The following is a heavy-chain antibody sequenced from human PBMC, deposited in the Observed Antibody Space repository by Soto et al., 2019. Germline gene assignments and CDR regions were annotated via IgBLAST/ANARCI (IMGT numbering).Heavy chain of an antibody. CDR2: VYYSGST. CDR1: GGSISANY. CDR3: ARDDQSCHYGTCSLHFNY. D-gene: IGHD2-15*01. J-gene: IGHJ4*02. V-gene: IGHV4-59*01. Sequence: SETLSLTCTVSGGSISANYWSWIRQSPGKGLEWIGYVYYSGSTVYNPSLKSRVSISADTSKNQFSLRLSSVTAADTAVYYCARDDQSCHYGTCSLHFNYWVQGSLVT.